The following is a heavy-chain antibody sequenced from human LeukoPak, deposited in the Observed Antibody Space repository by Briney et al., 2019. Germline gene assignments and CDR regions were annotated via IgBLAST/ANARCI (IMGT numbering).Heavy chain of an antibody. CDR2: IYTSGGT. Sequence: PSETLSLTCTVSGGSISSYYWSWIRQPAGKGLEWIGRIYTSGGTNYNPSLKSRVTMSVDTSKDQFSLKLSSVTAADTAVYYCARELVPAAKFDPWGQGTLVTVSS. J-gene: IGHJ5*02. CDR1: GGSISSYY. V-gene: IGHV4-4*07. D-gene: IGHD2-2*01. CDR3: ARELVPAAKFDP.